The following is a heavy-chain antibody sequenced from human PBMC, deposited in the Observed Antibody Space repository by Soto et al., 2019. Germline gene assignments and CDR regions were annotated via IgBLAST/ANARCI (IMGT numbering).Heavy chain of an antibody. CDR2: IKSKPDGETT. CDR3: NTHYDLGGGHTPL. J-gene: IGHJ4*02. CDR1: GFAFTNVW. V-gene: IGHV3-15*07. Sequence: QLVESGGGLVKPGGSLALSCAGSGFAFTNVWLHWVRQAPGKGLEWVGRIKSKPDGETTDYAAPVKGRFTISRDDSTNTLYLQMNSLQTEDSGLYYCNTHYDLGGGHTPLWGQGTLVTVSS. D-gene: IGHD3-3*01.